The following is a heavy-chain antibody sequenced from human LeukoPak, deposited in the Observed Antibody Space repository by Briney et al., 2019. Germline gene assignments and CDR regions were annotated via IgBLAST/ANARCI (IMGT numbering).Heavy chain of an antibody. CDR1: GFTFRAYS. V-gene: IGHV3-48*01. CDR3: ARPPPSCSSTSCYQQY. D-gene: IGHD2-2*01. CDR2: ISSSSSTI. J-gene: IGHJ4*02. Sequence: GGSLRLSCAASGFTFRAYSMNWVRQAPGKGPEWVSHISSSSSTIYYADSVKGRSTISRDNSKNRLYLQMNSLRPEDTAVYYCARPPPSCSSTSCYQQYWGQGTLVTVSS.